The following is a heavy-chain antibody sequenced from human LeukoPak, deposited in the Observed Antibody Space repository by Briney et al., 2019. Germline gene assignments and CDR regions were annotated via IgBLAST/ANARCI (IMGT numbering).Heavy chain of an antibody. J-gene: IGHJ4*02. Sequence: GGSLRLSCAASGFIFSDFWMTWVRQAPGKGLEWVSGINWNGGSTGYADSVKGRFTISRDNAKNSLYLQMNSLRAEDTALYYCARDKYYDSSGYPTGDYWGQGTLVTVSS. V-gene: IGHV3-20*04. D-gene: IGHD3-22*01. CDR1: GFIFSDFW. CDR2: INWNGGST. CDR3: ARDKYYDSSGYPTGDY.